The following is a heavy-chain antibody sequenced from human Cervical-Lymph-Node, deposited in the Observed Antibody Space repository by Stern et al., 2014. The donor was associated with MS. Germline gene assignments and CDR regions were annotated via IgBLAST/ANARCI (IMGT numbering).Heavy chain of an antibody. CDR2: IHHSGNT. Sequence: QVQLQESGPGLVKPSQTLSLTCTVSGGSISSGGYYWSWIRQHPGKGREWIGYIHHSGNTYYNPSLKSRLTISVDTSKNQFSLKLSPVTAADTAVYYCARDSGALTTVTTGSIDYWGQGTLVTVSS. D-gene: IGHD4-17*01. CDR1: GGSISSGGYY. J-gene: IGHJ4*02. V-gene: IGHV4-31*03. CDR3: ARDSGALTTVTTGSIDY.